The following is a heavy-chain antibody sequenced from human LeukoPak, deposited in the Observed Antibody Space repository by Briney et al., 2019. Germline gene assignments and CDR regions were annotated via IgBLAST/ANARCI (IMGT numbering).Heavy chain of an antibody. CDR2: IYHSGST. CDR3: VGNCSSTSCLDPFDF. V-gene: IGHV4-38-2*01. J-gene: IGHJ3*01. Sequence: SETLSLTCAVSGYSISSGYYWGWIRQPPGKGLEWIGSIYHSGSTYYNPSLKSRVTISVDTSKNQFSLKLSSVTAADTAVYYWVGNCSSTSCLDPFDFWGKGKMATVSS. CDR1: GYSISSGYY. D-gene: IGHD2-2*01.